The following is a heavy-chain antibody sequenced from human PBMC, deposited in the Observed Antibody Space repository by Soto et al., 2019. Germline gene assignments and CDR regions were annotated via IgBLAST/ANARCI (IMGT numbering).Heavy chain of an antibody. V-gene: IGHV5-51*01. CDR3: SRTRRCSCDSSPFDFEN. Sequence: GESLKISCRGSGYTFTTYWSTCVRQMPGKGLDWLGIIYPGDSDTRYSQNFQGQVTISADKSVSSAYLQWSRLKASGTDMYYCSRTRRCSCDSSPFDFENRGRGSL. J-gene: IGHJ4*02. CDR2: IYPGDSDT. CDR1: GYTFTTYW. D-gene: IGHD2-15*01.